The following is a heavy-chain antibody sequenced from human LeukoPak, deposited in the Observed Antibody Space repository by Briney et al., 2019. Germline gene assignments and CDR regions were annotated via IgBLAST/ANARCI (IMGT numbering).Heavy chain of an antibody. V-gene: IGHV4-59*01. D-gene: IGHD6-13*01. J-gene: IGHJ4*02. CDR1: GGSITSYY. CDR3: ASYSNSWYYFDY. Sequence: PSEILSLTCTVSGGSITSYYWSWIRQPPGKGLEWIGYMCYSGNSYYNPSLKSRVTISVDTSKNQFSLKLSSMTAADTAVYYCASYSNSWYYFDYWGQGTLVTVSS. CDR2: MCYSGNS.